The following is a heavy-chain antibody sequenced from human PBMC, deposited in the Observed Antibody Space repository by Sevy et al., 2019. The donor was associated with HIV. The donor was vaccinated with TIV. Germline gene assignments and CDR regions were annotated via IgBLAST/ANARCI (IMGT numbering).Heavy chain of an antibody. CDR2: ISWNSGSI. CDR1: GFTFDDYA. D-gene: IGHD1-26*01. Sequence: GGSLRLSCAASGFTFDDYAMHWVRQAPGKGLEWVSGISWNSGSIGYADSVKGRFTISRDNAKNSLYLQMNSLRAEDTALYYCAKDLLRTSYYYGMDVWGQGTTVTVSS. V-gene: IGHV3-9*01. CDR3: AKDLLRTSYYYGMDV. J-gene: IGHJ6*02.